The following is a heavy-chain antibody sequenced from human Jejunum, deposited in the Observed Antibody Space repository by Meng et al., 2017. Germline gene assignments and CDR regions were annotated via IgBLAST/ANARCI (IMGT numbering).Heavy chain of an antibody. V-gene: IGHV4-39*07. CDR3: ARDTAGFGP. Sequence: QLPLQESGPGLVKPSETLSLTCAGSGGSISTAGYYWGWIRQSPGKGLEWIGSIFYSGTTYYNPSLKSRVTISIDTSKNQFSLKMNSVTAADTAVYYCARDTAGFGPWGQGTLVTVSS. CDR1: GGSISTAGYY. CDR2: IFYSGTT. J-gene: IGHJ5*02. D-gene: IGHD6-13*01.